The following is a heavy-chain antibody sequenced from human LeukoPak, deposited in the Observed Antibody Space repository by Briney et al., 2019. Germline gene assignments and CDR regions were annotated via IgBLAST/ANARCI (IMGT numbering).Heavy chain of an antibody. Sequence: GASLKISCKGSGYRFTSYWIGWVGQMPGKGLGWMGIIYPSDSDTRYSPSFQGQVTISADKSISTVYLQWSSLKASDTAMYYCARHPSSGYPNPFDYWGQGTLVTVSS. V-gene: IGHV5-51*01. CDR1: GYRFTSYW. D-gene: IGHD3-22*01. J-gene: IGHJ4*02. CDR3: ARHPSSGYPNPFDY. CDR2: IYPSDSDT.